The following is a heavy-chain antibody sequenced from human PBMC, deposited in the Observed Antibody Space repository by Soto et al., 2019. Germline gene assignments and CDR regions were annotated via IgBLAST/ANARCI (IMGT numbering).Heavy chain of an antibody. J-gene: IGHJ4*02. Sequence: PSETLSLTCAVYGGSFSGYYWSWIRQPTGKGLEWIGEINHSGSTNYNPSLKSRVTISVDTSKNQFSLKLTSVTAADTGVYYCASSSPFHYWGPGILVTV. CDR3: ASSSPFHY. D-gene: IGHD6-6*01. CDR2: INHSGST. CDR1: GGSFSGYY. V-gene: IGHV4-34*01.